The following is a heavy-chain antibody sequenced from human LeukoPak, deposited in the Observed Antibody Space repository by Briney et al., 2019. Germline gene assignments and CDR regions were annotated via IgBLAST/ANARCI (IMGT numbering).Heavy chain of an antibody. CDR1: GFTFSSYA. V-gene: IGHV3-30*04. CDR3: AREGWNDGYFDY. D-gene: IGHD1-1*01. CDR2: ISYDGSNK. J-gene: IGHJ4*02. Sequence: PGGSLRLTCAASGFTFSSYAMHWVRQAPGKGLEWVAVISYDGSNKYYADSVKGRFTISRDNSKNTLYLQMNSLRAEDTAVYYCAREGWNDGYFDYWGQGTLVTVSS.